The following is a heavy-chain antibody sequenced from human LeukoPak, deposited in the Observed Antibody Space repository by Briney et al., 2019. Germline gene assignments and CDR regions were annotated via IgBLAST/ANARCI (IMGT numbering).Heavy chain of an antibody. J-gene: IGHJ4*02. V-gene: IGHV4-61*02. D-gene: IGHD3-10*01. CDR3: ASAEGYYGSGPFDY. CDR2: IYTSGST. CDR1: GGSISSGSYY. Sequence: SGALSLTCTVSGGSISSGSYYWSWIRQPAGKGLEWIGRIYTSGSTNYNPSLKSRVTISVDTSKNQFSLKLSSVTAADTAVYYCASAEGYYGSGPFDYWGQGTLVTVSS.